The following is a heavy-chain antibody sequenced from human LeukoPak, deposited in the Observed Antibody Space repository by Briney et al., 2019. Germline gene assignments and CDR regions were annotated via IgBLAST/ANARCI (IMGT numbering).Heavy chain of an antibody. CDR1: GFTFNTYW. CDR3: ARVDSRGIAAAGTSEYFQH. J-gene: IGHJ1*01. D-gene: IGHD6-13*01. Sequence: GGSLRLSRAASGFTFNTYWMSWVRQAPGKGLEWVAVISYDGSNKYYADSVKGRFTISRDNSKNTLYLQMNSLRAEDTAVYYCARVDSRGIAAAGTSEYFQHWGQGTLVTVSS. CDR2: ISYDGSNK. V-gene: IGHV3-30-3*01.